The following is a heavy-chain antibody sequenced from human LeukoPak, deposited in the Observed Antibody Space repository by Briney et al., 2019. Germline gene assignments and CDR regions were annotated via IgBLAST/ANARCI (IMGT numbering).Heavy chain of an antibody. V-gene: IGHV4-31*03. J-gene: IGHJ5*02. Sequence: PSETLSLTCTVSGGSISSGGYSWSWIRQHPGKGLEWIGYIYYSGSTYYNPSLKSRVTISVDTSKNQFSLKLSSVTAADTAVYYCARDSGYYDSSGYTWGQGTLVTVSS. CDR1: GGSISSGGYS. CDR3: ARDSGYYDSSGYT. D-gene: IGHD3-22*01. CDR2: IYYSGST.